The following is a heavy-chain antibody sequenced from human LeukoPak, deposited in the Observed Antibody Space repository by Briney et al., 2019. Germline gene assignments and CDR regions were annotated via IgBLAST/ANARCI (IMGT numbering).Heavy chain of an antibody. V-gene: IGHV3-66*01. J-gene: IGHJ4*02. CDR1: GFTVSSNY. Sequence: GGFLRLSCAASGFTVSSNYMSWVRQAPGKGLEWVSVIYSGGSTYYADSVKGRFTISRDNSKNTLYLQMNSLRAEDTAVYYCARARSQYSSSWYFDYWGQGTLVTVSS. CDR3: ARARSQYSSSWYFDY. D-gene: IGHD6-13*01. CDR2: IYSGGST.